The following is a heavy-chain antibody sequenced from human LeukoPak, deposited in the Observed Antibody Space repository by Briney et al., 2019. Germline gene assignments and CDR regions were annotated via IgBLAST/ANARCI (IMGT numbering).Heavy chain of an antibody. CDR1: GFTFGSYA. V-gene: IGHV3-23*01. CDR2: IFGSGGSA. CDR3: ARDRVAVAGTAWFDP. D-gene: IGHD6-19*01. J-gene: IGHJ5*02. Sequence: GGSLRLSCAASGFTFGSYAMYWVRQAPGKGLEWVSGIFGSGGSAHYADSVKGRFTISRDNSKNTLYLQMNSLRAEDTAVYYCARDRVAVAGTAWFDPWGQGTLVTVSS.